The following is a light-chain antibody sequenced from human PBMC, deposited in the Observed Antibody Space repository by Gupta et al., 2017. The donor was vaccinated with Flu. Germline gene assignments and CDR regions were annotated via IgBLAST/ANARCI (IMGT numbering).Light chain of an antibody. CDR1: RSDVVGDYY. J-gene: IGLJ1*01. CDR3: NSYTRTTTLYV. Sequence: RSDVVGDYYVSWYQQHPGKVPKLLIYDVSNRPSGVSTRFSGSKSGNTASLTISGLQAEDEADYYCNSYTRTTTLYVFGTGTRVTVL. V-gene: IGLV2-14*03. CDR2: DVS.